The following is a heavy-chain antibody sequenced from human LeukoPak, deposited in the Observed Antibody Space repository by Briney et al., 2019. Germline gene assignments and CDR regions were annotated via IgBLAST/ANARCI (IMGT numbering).Heavy chain of an antibody. D-gene: IGHD5-18*01. CDR3: ATGYSYGQDAFDI. V-gene: IGHV4-31*03. J-gene: IGHJ3*02. Sequence: SETLSLTCTVSGGSISSGGYYWSWIRQHPGKGLEWIGYIYYSGSTYYNPSLKSRVTISVDTSKNQFSLKLSSVNAADTAVYYCATGYSYGQDAFDIWGQGTMVTVSS. CDR2: IYYSGST. CDR1: GGSISSGGYY.